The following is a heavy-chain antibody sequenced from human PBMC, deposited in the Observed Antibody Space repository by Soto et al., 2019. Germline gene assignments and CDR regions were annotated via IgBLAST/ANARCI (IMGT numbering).Heavy chain of an antibody. D-gene: IGHD2-15*01. CDR3: ARDACYMAAVENCFDY. CDR2: IIPILGIA. J-gene: IGHJ4*02. Sequence: SVKVSCKASGGTFSSYTISWVRQAPGQGLEWMGRIIPILGIANYAQKFQGRVTITADKSTSTAYMELSSLRSEDTAVYYCARDACYMAAVENCFDYWGQGTLVTVSS. V-gene: IGHV1-69*04. CDR1: GGTFSSYT.